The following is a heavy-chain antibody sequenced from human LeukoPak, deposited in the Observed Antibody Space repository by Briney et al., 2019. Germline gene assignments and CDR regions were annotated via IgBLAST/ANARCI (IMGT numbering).Heavy chain of an antibody. CDR2: IYPSGST. CDR3: ARDRSGYSEYYFDY. V-gene: IGHV4-4*07. J-gene: IGHJ4*02. D-gene: IGHD5-12*01. Sequence: KASETLSLTCTVSGGSISSYCWSWIRQPAGKGLEWIGRIYPSGSTNYNPSLRSRVTITIDKSKNQFPLRLTSVTAADTAVYYCARDRSGYSEYYFDYWGQGTLVSVSS. CDR1: GGSISSYC.